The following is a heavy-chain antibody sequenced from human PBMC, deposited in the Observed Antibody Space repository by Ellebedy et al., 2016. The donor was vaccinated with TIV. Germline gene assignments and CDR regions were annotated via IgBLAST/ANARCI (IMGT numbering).Heavy chain of an antibody. CDR2: IDYSGST. Sequence: SETLSLTXAVSGGSINNYYWGWVRQPPGKGLEWIGFIDYSGSTHYSASLKRRLTLSLGASKNHFSLQLSSVTAADTAVYYCARGADYSDYYFDFWGQGILVTVSS. CDR1: GGSINNYY. J-gene: IGHJ4*02. V-gene: IGHV4-59*01. D-gene: IGHD4-11*01. CDR3: ARGADYSDYYFDF.